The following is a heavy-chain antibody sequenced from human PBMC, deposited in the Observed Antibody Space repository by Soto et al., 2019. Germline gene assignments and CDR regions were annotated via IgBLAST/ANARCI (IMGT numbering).Heavy chain of an antibody. CDR2: ITGSSSTI. Sequence: GGSLRLSCAASGFIFTSYSMNWVRQAPGKGLEWVSYITGSSSTIYYADSVKGRFTMSRDNAKNSVYLQMNSLRAEDTAVYYCVRAECTSCYGFRHWGQGTLVTVSS. J-gene: IGHJ1*01. CDR3: VRAECTSCYGFRH. D-gene: IGHD2-2*01. CDR1: GFIFTSYS. V-gene: IGHV3-48*04.